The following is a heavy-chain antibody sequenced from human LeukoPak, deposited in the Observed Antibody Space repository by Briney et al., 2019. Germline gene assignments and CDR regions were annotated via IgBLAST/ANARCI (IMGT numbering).Heavy chain of an antibody. V-gene: IGHV3-11*04. CDR2: ISSSGSTI. CDR3: VRDHHRRLYDDQARNTFDI. Sequence: GGSLRLSCAASGFTFSDYYMSWIRQAPGKGLEWVSYISSSGSTIYYADSVKGRFTISRDNAKNSLYLQMNSLRVEDTAVFYCVRDHHRRLYDDQARNTFDIWGQGTMVTVSS. CDR1: GFTFSDYY. D-gene: IGHD3-22*01. J-gene: IGHJ3*02.